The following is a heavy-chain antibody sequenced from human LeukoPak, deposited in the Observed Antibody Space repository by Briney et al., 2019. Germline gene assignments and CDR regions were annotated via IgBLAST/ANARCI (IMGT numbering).Heavy chain of an antibody. J-gene: IGHJ4*02. Sequence: GGTLRLSCAASGFIFSSHGMNWVRQAPGKGLEGVSGISPSGDITYYADSVKGRFTISRDNAKNSLYLQMNSLRAEDTAVYYCARNSGWPLNFDYWGQGTLVTVSS. D-gene: IGHD6-19*01. CDR2: ISPSGDIT. CDR1: GFIFSSHG. V-gene: IGHV3-23*01. CDR3: ARNSGWPLNFDY.